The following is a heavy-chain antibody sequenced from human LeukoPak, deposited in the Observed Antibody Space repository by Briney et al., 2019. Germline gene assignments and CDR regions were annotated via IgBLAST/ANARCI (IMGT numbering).Heavy chain of an antibody. CDR1: GFTFSSYG. J-gene: IGHJ4*02. CDR3: ATMGGYGGNNWGYYFDY. V-gene: IGHV3-30*03. CDR2: ISYDGSNK. Sequence: SGRSLRLSCAASGFTFSSYGMHWVRQAPGKGLEWVAVISYDGSNKYYADSVKGRFTISRDNSKNTLYLQVNSLRAEDTAVYYCATMGGYGGNNWGYYFDYWGQGTLVTVSS. D-gene: IGHD4-23*01.